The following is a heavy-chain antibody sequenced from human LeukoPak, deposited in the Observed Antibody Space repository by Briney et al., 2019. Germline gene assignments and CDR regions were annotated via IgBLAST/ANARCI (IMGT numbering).Heavy chain of an antibody. J-gene: IGHJ5*02. CDR2: INHSGST. V-gene: IGHV4-34*08. CDR1: GFTVSSNY. Sequence: GSLRLSCAASGFTVSSNYMSWIRQPPGKGLEWIGEINHSGSTNYNPSLKSRVTISVDTSKNQFSLKLSSVTAADTAVYYCAKLYYDILTGPYNWFDPWGQGTLVTVSS. D-gene: IGHD3-9*01. CDR3: AKLYYDILTGPYNWFDP.